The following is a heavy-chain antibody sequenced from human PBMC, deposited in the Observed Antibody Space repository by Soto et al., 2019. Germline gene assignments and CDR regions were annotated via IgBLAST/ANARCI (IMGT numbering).Heavy chain of an antibody. D-gene: IGHD5-12*01. CDR1: GFTFSGYS. CDR2: ISTSSTYI. J-gene: IGHJ6*02. V-gene: IGHV3-21*01. CDR3: ARAYVDVVSTITSYHGMVV. Sequence: PGGSLRLSCAASGFTFSGYSMNWVRQAPGKGLEWVSSISTSSTYIWYADSVKGRFTISRDNAKNSLYLQMTSLRAEDTAVYYCARAYVDVVSTITSYHGMVVWRQGTTVTVSS.